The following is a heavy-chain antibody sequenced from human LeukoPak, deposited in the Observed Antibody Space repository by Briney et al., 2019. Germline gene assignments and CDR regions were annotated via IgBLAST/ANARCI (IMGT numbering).Heavy chain of an antibody. J-gene: IGHJ4*02. D-gene: IGHD3-22*01. V-gene: IGHV3-43D*03. CDR2: INWSGVST. CDR3: AKDSDSSGFFEPPDY. Sequence: GGSLRLSCAASGFTFDDYAMHWVRQGPGKGLEWVSLINWSGVSTYYAESEKGRFTISRDNNKNSLYLQMDSLRPEDSALYYCAKDSDSSGFFEPPDYWGQGTVVTVSS. CDR1: GFTFDDYA.